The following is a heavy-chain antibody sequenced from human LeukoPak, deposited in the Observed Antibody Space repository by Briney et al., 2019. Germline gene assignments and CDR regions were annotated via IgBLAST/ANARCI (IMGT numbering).Heavy chain of an antibody. CDR2: MSAYNGKT. CDR3: ARGMGYSYGHPQGAFDI. J-gene: IGHJ3*02. V-gene: IGHV1-18*01. Sequence: ASVKVSCKASGYTFTSYGFNWVRQAPGQGLEWMGWMSAYNGKTNYAHSLQGRVTVTADTSTSSAYMELRSLRSEDTAVYYCARGMGYSYGHPQGAFDIWGQGTMVTVSS. CDR1: GYTFTSYG. D-gene: IGHD5-18*01.